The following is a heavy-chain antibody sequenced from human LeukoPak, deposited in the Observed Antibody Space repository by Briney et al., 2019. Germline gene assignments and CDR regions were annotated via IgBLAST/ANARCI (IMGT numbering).Heavy chain of an antibody. V-gene: IGHV4-31*03. D-gene: IGHD6-13*01. Sequence: PSETLSLTCTVSGGSISSGGYYWSWIRQHPGKGLEWIGYIYYSGSTYYNPSLKSRVTISVDTSKNQFSLKLSSVTAADTAVYYCASEARIAAPGPKYFDYWGQGTLVTVSS. CDR2: IYYSGST. CDR3: ASEARIAAPGPKYFDY. J-gene: IGHJ4*02. CDR1: GGSISSGGYY.